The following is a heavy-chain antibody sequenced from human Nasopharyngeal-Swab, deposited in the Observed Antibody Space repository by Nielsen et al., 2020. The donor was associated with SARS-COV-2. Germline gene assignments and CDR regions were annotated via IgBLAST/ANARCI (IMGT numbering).Heavy chain of an antibody. CDR1: GGTFRSYA. V-gene: IGHV3-30*02. Sequence: GGSKRLACTASGGTFRSYAMNWVRQAPGKGLEWVAFIRYDGSDYYYADSVEGRFTISRDNSKNTLYLQLNSLRAEDTAVYYCARQDSSAYYYVSNYWGQGTLVTVSS. J-gene: IGHJ4*02. CDR3: ARQDSSAYYYVSNY. CDR2: IRYDGSDY. D-gene: IGHD3-22*01.